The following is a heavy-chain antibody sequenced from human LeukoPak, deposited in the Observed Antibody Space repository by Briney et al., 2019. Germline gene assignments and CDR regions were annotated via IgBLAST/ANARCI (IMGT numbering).Heavy chain of an antibody. D-gene: IGHD3-9*01. V-gene: IGHV3-66*01. CDR3: AKEGVLRYFDWLLYSWYFDL. Sequence: GGSLRLSCAAFGFTVSVNYMSWVRQAPGKGLECVSVIYSGGNTYYADSVKGRFTISRDNSKNTLYLQMNSLRAEDTAVYYCAKEGVLRYFDWLLYSWYFDLWGRGTLVTVSS. CDR2: IYSGGNT. J-gene: IGHJ2*01. CDR1: GFTVSVNY.